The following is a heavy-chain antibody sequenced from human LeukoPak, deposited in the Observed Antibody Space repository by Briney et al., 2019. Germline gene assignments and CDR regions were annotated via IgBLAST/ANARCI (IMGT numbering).Heavy chain of an antibody. CDR1: GGSFSGYY. J-gene: IGHJ4*02. V-gene: IGHV4-39*01. CDR3: ARSIGIYDSSGYYPKPLDY. D-gene: IGHD3-22*01. Sequence: PSETLSLTCAVYGGSFSGYYWGWIRQPPGEGLEWIGSIYYSGSTYYNPSLKSRVTISVDTSKNQFSLKLSSVTAADTAVYYCARSIGIYDSSGYYPKPLDYWGQGTLVTVSS. CDR2: IYYSGST.